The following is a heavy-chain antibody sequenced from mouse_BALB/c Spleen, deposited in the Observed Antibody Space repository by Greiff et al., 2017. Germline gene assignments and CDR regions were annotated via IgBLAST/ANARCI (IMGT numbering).Heavy chain of an antibody. CDR2: IYPGNSDT. CDR1: GYTFTSYW. J-gene: IGHJ4*01. CDR3: TRGGYYGSSYAMDD. V-gene: IGHV1-5*01. D-gene: IGHD1-1*01. Sequence: EVQLQQSGTVLARPGASVKMSCKASGYTFTSYWMHWVKQRPGQGLEWIGAIYPGNSDTSYNQKFKGKAKLTAVTSTSTAYMELSSLTNEDSAVYYCTRGGYYGSSYAMDDWGQGTSVTVSS.